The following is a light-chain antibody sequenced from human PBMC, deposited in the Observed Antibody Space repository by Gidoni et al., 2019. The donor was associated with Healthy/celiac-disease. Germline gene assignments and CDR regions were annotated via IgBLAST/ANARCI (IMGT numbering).Light chain of an antibody. J-gene: IGLJ2*01. CDR1: NIGSKS. CDR2: YDS. CDR3: QVWDSSSDHVV. V-gene: IGLV3-21*04. Sequence: SYVLTQPPSVSVAAGKTARITCGGNNIGSKSVHWYQQKPGQAPVLVIYYDSDRPSGIPERFSGSNSGNTATLTISRVEAGYEADYYCQVWDSSSDHVVFGGGTKLTVL.